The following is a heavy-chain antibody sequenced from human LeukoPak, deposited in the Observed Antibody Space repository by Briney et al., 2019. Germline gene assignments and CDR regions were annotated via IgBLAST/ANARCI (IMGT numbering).Heavy chain of an antibody. V-gene: IGHV1-2*06. D-gene: IGHD6-13*01. CDR1: GYTLTGYY. J-gene: IGHJ4*02. CDR2: INPNSGGT. CDR3: ARMLGAGTVLVY. Sequence: ASVKVSCKASGYTLTGYYMHWVRQAPGQGLEWMGRINPNSGGTNYAQKFQGRVTMTRDTSISTAYMELSRLRSDDTAVYYCARMLGAGTVLVYWGQGTLVTVSS.